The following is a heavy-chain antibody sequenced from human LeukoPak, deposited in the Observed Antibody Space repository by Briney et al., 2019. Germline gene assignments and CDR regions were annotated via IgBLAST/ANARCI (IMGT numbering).Heavy chain of an antibody. J-gene: IGHJ4*02. Sequence: KPSETLSLTCAVSGGPFSGYFWSWIRQSSGKGLGWIGEIHNSGTTNYNPSLNSRVTISEDTSKNQFYLNLSSVTAADTAVYYCARGYYYNLGSFPFDFWGQGTLVTVSS. CDR3: ARGYYYNLGSFPFDF. V-gene: IGHV4-34*01. CDR1: GGPFSGYF. D-gene: IGHD3-10*01. CDR2: IHNSGTT.